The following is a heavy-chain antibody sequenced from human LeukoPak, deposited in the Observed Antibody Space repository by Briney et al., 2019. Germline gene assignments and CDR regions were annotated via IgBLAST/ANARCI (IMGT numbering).Heavy chain of an antibody. CDR3: ARQLVRLNWFDP. V-gene: IGHV4-34*01. CDR2: IYHSGST. D-gene: IGHD5-12*01. CDR1: GGSFSGYY. Sequence: SETLSLTCAVYGGSFSGYYWSWIRQPPGKGLEWIGSIYHSGSTYYNPSLKSRVTISVDTSKNQFSLKLSSVTAADTAVYYCARQLVRLNWFDPWGQGTLVTVSS. J-gene: IGHJ5*02.